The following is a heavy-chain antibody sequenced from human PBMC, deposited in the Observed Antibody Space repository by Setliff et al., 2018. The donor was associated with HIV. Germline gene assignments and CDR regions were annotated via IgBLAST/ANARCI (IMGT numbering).Heavy chain of an antibody. J-gene: IGHJ3*02. CDR2: IIPIFGTP. CDR1: GGTFSSYA. V-gene: IGHV1-69*06. D-gene: IGHD5-12*01. CDR3: TRDSGYERVDAFDI. Sequence: EASVKVSCKASGGTFSSYAISWVRQAPGQGLEWMARIIPIFGTPNYAQKFQGRVTITAHKSTSTAYMELSSLRSEDTAVYYCTRDSGYERVDAFDIWGQGTMVTVSS.